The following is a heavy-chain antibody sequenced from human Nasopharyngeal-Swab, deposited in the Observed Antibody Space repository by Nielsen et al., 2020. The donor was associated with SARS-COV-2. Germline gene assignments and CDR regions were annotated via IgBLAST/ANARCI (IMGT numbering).Heavy chain of an antibody. Sequence: GGSLRLSCAASGFTFSNAWMSWVRQAPGKGLEWVGRIKSKTDGGTTDYAAPVKGRFTISRDDSKNTLYPQMNSLKTEDTAVYYCTTDSKRLRQWLVLDYYYMDVWGKGTTVTVSS. CDR3: TTDSKRLRQWLVLDYYYMDV. CDR2: IKSKTDGGTT. V-gene: IGHV3-15*01. CDR1: GFTFSNAW. D-gene: IGHD6-19*01. J-gene: IGHJ6*03.